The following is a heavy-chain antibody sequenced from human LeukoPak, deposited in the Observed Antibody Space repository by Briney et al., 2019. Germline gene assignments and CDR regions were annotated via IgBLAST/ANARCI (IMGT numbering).Heavy chain of an antibody. J-gene: IGHJ5*02. V-gene: IGHV3-30*04. D-gene: IGHD3-10*01. CDR3: ARDSITMVRGVIITSWFDP. Sequence: GGSLRLSCAASGFTFSSYAMHWVRQAPGKGLEWVAVISYDGSNKYYADSVKGRFTISRDNSKNTLYLQMNSLRAEDTAVYYCARDSITMVRGVIITSWFDPWGQGTLVTVSS. CDR2: ISYDGSNK. CDR1: GFTFSSYA.